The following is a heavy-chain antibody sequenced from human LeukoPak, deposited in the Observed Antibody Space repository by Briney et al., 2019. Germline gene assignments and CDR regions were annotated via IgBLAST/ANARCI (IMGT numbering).Heavy chain of an antibody. J-gene: IGHJ4*02. Sequence: PSETLSLTCAVYGGSFSAYYWTSIRQSPGKGLEWIGEINHSGSTNYNPSLKSRVTISVDTSKNQFSLKLNSVTAADTAVYYCVYSSSWSPFGYWGQGTLVTVSS. D-gene: IGHD6-13*01. CDR2: INHSGST. CDR1: GGSFSAYY. CDR3: VYSSSWSPFGY. V-gene: IGHV4-34*01.